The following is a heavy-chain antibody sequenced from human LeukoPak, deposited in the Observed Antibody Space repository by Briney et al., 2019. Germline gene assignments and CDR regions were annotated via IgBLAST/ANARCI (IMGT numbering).Heavy chain of an antibody. Sequence: GRSLRLSCAASGFTFSSYGMHWVRQAPGKGLEWVAVIRYDGSNKYYADSMKGRFTIARDNSKNTLYLQMISLGAEDTAVYYCGRGFPRGYCSGGSCYVRSWGQGTLVTVSS. CDR1: GFTFSSYG. V-gene: IGHV3-33*01. CDR2: IRYDGSNK. CDR3: GRGFPRGYCSGGSCYVRS. J-gene: IGHJ4*02. D-gene: IGHD2-15*01.